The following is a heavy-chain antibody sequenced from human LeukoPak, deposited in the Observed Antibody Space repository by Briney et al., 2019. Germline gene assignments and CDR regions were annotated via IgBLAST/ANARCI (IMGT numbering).Heavy chain of an antibody. J-gene: IGHJ4*02. Sequence: PGGSLRLSCAAYAFTFSSYGMHWVRQAPGKGLEWVAFIRYDGSNKYYADSVKGRFTISRDNSKNTLYLQMNSLRAEDTAVYYCAKDLPRYYDFWSGFDYWGQGTLVTVSS. CDR3: AKDLPRYYDFWSGFDY. CDR2: IRYDGSNK. D-gene: IGHD3-3*01. V-gene: IGHV3-30*02. CDR1: AFTFSSYG.